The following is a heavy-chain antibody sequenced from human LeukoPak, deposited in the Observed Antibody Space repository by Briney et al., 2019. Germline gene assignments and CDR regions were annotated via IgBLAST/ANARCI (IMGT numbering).Heavy chain of an antibody. CDR3: ARAYADSGDYEAY. Sequence: GGSLRLSCAASGFTFSSYAMSWVRPAPGKGLEWVSAIGGSGSRRYHADSVKGRFTISRDNSRNTLYLQMNSLRAEDTAVYYCARAYADSGDYEAYWGQGTLVTVSS. J-gene: IGHJ4*02. CDR1: GFTFSSYA. V-gene: IGHV3-23*01. CDR2: IGGSGSRR. D-gene: IGHD4-17*01.